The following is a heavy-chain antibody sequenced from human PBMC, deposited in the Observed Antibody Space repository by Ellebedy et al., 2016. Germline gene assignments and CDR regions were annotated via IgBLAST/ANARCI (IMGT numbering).Heavy chain of an antibody. Sequence: GGSLRLSCAASGFTFSRDWMTWVRQAPGKGLEWVGNIKEDGRHTYYVDSLKGRFTISRDNANNSLYLQMNSLRADDTAVYYCARARIDYWGQGTLITVSS. D-gene: IGHD1-14*01. J-gene: IGHJ4*02. CDR2: IKEDGRHT. V-gene: IGHV3-7*03. CDR3: ARARIDY. CDR1: GFTFSRDW.